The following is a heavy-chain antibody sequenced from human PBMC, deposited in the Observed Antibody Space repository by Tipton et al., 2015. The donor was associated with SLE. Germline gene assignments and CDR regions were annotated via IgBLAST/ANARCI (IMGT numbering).Heavy chain of an antibody. CDR3: ARLAEQGAFDI. Sequence: TLSLTCIFSGGSLNIHYWRWIRQPPGKGLEWIGYVYDSGSTNYNPPLKSRVTISIDTSKNQFSLKLSSVTAADTAVYYCARLAEQGAFDIWGQGTLVTVSS. V-gene: IGHV4-59*11. CDR1: GGSLNIHY. D-gene: IGHD1-26*01. J-gene: IGHJ3*02. CDR2: VYDSGST.